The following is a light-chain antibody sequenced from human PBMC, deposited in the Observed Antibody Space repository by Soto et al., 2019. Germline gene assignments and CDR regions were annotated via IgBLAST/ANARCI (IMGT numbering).Light chain of an antibody. V-gene: IGKV3-20*01. CDR2: GAS. J-gene: IGKJ1*01. Sequence: EIVLTQSPGTLSLSPGERATLSCRASQSVSSSYLGWYQQKPGRAPRLLIYGASSRATGIPDKFSGSGSGTDFTLTISRLEPEDFAVYYCQQYGSSRTFGQGTKVEIK. CDR3: QQYGSSRT. CDR1: QSVSSSY.